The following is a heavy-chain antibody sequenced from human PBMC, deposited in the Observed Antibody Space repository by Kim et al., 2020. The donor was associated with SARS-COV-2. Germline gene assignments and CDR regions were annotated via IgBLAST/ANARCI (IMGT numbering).Heavy chain of an antibody. CDR2: ISAYNGNT. CDR3: ARDLIAVRPGWFDP. J-gene: IGHJ5*02. Sequence: ASVKVSCKASGYTFITYGLSWVRQASGQGLEWMGWISAYNGNTNYAQKFQGRVTLSTDTSTSTAYMELRSLSCDDTATYYCARDLIAVRPGWFDPWGQGT. CDR1: GYTFITYG. D-gene: IGHD6-6*01. V-gene: IGHV1-18*04.